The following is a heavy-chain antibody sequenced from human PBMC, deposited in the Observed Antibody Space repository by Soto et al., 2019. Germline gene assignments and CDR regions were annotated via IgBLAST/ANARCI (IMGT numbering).Heavy chain of an antibody. V-gene: IGHV3-23*01. CDR1: RFTFSSYA. Sequence: PVGSLRLSCAASRFTFSSYAMSWVRQAPGKGLEWVSSIIGSGGRTHYADSVKGRFAISRDNSKNTLYLQMNSLRVEDTAIYYCAKDIADRPLDAFDFWGQGTMVTVSS. CDR2: IIGSGGRT. CDR3: AKDIADRPLDAFDF. D-gene: IGHD6-6*01. J-gene: IGHJ3*01.